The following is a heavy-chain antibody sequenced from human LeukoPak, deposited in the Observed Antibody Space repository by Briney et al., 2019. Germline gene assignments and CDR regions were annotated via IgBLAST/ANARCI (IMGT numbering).Heavy chain of an antibody. D-gene: IGHD6-13*01. CDR2: IYYSGST. CDR1: GGSISSYY. Sequence: SETLSLTCTVSGGSISSYYWNWIRQPPGKGLEWIGYIYYSGSTNHNPSLKSRVTISVDTSKNQFSLKLSSVTAADTAVYYCARGPPRYSSSWYVGNSANAFDIWGQGTMVTVSS. CDR3: ARGPPRYSSSWYVGNSANAFDI. V-gene: IGHV4-59*12. J-gene: IGHJ3*02.